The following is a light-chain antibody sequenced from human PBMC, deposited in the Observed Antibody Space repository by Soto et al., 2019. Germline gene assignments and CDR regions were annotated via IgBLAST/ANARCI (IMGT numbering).Light chain of an antibody. J-gene: IGLJ1*01. CDR1: GSDVGDSSH. V-gene: IGLV2-11*01. CDR3: QSYDSSLSGSKYV. CDR2: EVN. Sequence: QSALTQPRSVSGSPGQSVTISCTATGSDVGDSSHVSWYQLHPGKAPKLMIYEVNNRPSGVPDRFSGSKSGSTASLTISGLQAEDEAEYYCQSYDSSLSGSKYVFGTGTKLTVL.